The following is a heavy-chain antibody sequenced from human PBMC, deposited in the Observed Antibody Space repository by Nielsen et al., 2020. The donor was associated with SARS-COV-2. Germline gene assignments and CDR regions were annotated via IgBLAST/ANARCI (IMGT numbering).Heavy chain of an antibody. Sequence: WIRQPPGKGLEWIGYIYYSGSTNYNPSLKSRVTISVDTSKNQFSLKLSSVTAADTAVYYCARDLGQRSCGVVINRVFDYWGQGTLVTVSS. CDR3: ARDLGQRSCGVVINRVFDY. J-gene: IGHJ4*02. CDR2: IYYSGST. V-gene: IGHV4-59*01. D-gene: IGHD3-3*01.